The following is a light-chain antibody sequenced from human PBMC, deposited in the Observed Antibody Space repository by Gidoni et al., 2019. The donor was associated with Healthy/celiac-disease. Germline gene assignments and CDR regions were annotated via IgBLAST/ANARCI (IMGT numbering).Light chain of an antibody. CDR2: QDS. Sequence: SYEQTHPPSVSVSPGQTASITCSGDKLGDKYACWYQQKPGQSPVLVIYQDSKRPSGIPERFSGSNSGNTATLTISGTQAMDEADYYCQAWDSSTVVFGGGTKLTVL. V-gene: IGLV3-1*01. CDR3: QAWDSSTVV. CDR1: KLGDKY. J-gene: IGLJ2*01.